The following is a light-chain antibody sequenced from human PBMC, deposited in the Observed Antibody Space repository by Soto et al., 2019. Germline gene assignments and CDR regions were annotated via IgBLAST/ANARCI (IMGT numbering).Light chain of an antibody. J-gene: IGLJ1*01. Sequence: QSVLMQTPPVSLAAGPRVTIAGTRSSSKIGAGYDVRWYEQLPVKAPKLLLCGNNNRPSGVPDRFSGSKSVTSASLAITGLRAEDEADYCCQSYASSPSASVVCGTGTKVTVL. CDR2: GNN. CDR1: SSKIGAGYD. CDR3: QSYASSPSASVV. V-gene: IGLV1-40*01.